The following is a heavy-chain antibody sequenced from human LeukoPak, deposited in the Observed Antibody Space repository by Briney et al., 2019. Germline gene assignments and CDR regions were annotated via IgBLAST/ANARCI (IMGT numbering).Heavy chain of an antibody. J-gene: IGHJ4*02. V-gene: IGHV1-69*02. Sequence: SAKVSCKAAGGTFSSYTISWVRQAPGQGLEWMGRIIPILGIAIYAQKIQCRVTITANKSTSTAYMEVSSLRSEDTAVYYCASYQSSTDFDYWGQGTLVTVSS. CDR2: IIPILGIA. CDR1: GGTFSSYT. CDR3: ASYQSSTDFDY. D-gene: IGHD2-2*01.